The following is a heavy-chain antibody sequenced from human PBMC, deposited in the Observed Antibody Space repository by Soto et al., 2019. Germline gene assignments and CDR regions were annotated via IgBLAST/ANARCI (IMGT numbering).Heavy chain of an antibody. D-gene: IGHD2-21*02. CDR2: IIPIFGTA. CDR1: GCTFSSYA. V-gene: IGHV1-69*01. J-gene: IGHJ4*02. Sequence: QVQLVQSGAEVKKPGSSVKVSCKASGCTFSSYAISWVRQAPGQGLEWMGGIIPIFGTANYAQKFQGRVTITADESTSTSYMELSSLRSEDTAVYFCARVRDGVVVTVEHFDYWGQGTLATVSS. CDR3: ARVRDGVVVTVEHFDY.